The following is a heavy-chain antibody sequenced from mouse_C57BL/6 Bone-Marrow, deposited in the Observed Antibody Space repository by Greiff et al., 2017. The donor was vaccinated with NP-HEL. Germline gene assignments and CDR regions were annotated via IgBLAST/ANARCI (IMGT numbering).Heavy chain of an antibody. Sequence: ESGAELVRPGTSVKLSCKASGYTFTSYWMHWVKQRPGQGLEWIGVIDPSDSYTNYNQKFKGKATLTVDSSSSTAYMQLSSLTSEDSAVYYCARPFITTVVGRYFDVWGTGTTVTVSS. V-gene: IGHV1-59*01. CDR3: ARPFITTVVGRYFDV. J-gene: IGHJ1*03. CDR2: IDPSDSYT. CDR1: GYTFTSYW. D-gene: IGHD1-1*01.